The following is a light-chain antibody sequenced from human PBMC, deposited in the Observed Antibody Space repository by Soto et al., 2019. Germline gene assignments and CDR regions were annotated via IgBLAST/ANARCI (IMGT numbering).Light chain of an antibody. V-gene: IGKV3-20*01. CDR2: GAS. CDR1: QSVSSSY. J-gene: IGKJ1*01. CDR3: QQYGSSRT. Sequence: EIVLTHSPGTLALSPCARAALSSRASQSVSSSYLAWYQRKPGQAPRLLIYGASSRATGIPDRFSGSGSGTDFTLTISRLEPEDFAVYYCQQYGSSRTFGQGTKVDNK.